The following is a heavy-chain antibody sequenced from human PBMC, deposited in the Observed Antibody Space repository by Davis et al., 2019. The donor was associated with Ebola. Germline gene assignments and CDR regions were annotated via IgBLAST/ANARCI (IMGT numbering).Heavy chain of an antibody. CDR3: APHYDTWKDWFDP. D-gene: IGHD3/OR15-3a*01. V-gene: IGHV3-23*01. J-gene: IGHJ5*02. CDR1: GFTFSSYA. Sequence: GESLKISCAASGFTFSSYAMSWVRQAPGKGLEWVSTISSSGSSTYYADSVKGRFTISRDNAKNSLYLQMNSLRVEDTAVNSCAPHYDTWKDWFDPWGQGTPVTVSS. CDR2: ISSSGSST.